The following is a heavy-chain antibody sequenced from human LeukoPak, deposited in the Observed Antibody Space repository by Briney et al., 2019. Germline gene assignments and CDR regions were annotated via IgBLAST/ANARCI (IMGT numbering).Heavy chain of an antibody. CDR1: GGSISSHY. D-gene: IGHD3-3*01. Sequence: SETLSLTCTVSGGSISSHYWSWIRQPPGKGLEWIGYVYNSGSTKYNPALKSRVFISVDTSRNQFSLELNSVTAADTAVYYCARDRSLYNDFWSGYYAFDIWGQGTMVTVSP. CDR3: ARDRSLYNDFWSGYYAFDI. V-gene: IGHV4-59*11. CDR2: VYNSGST. J-gene: IGHJ3*02.